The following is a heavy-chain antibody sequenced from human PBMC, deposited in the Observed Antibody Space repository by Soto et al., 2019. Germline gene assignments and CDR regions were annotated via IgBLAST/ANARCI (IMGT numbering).Heavy chain of an antibody. CDR2: IYYSGST. D-gene: IGHD6-13*01. J-gene: IGHJ4*02. CDR3: ARGVAAAGTCFDY. V-gene: IGHV4-39*01. CDR1: GGSISSSSYY. Sequence: LSLTCTVSGGSISSSSYYWGWIRQPPGKGLEWIGSIYYSGSTYYNPSLKSRVTISVDTSKNQFSLKLSSVTAADTAVYYCARGVAAAGTCFDYWGQGTLVTVSS.